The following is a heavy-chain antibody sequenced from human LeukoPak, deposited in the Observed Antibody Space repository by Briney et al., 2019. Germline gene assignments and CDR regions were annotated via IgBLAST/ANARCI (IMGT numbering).Heavy chain of an antibody. Sequence: TSVKVSCKASGYTFTDYYMHWVRQAPGQGLEWMGRINPNSGATNYAQNFQGRVTMTGDTSISTAYLELSRLKSDDTAVYYCARACSGGTCYSDNWFDPWGQGTRVTVSS. D-gene: IGHD2-15*01. CDR3: ARACSGGTCYSDNWFDP. CDR2: INPNSGAT. J-gene: IGHJ5*02. V-gene: IGHV1-2*06. CDR1: GYTFTDYY.